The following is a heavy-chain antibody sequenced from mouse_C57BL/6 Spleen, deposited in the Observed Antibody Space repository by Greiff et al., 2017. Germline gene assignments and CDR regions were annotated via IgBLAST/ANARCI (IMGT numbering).Heavy chain of an antibody. CDR1: GYTFTSYW. CDR2: IDPSDSYT. CDR3: ARYYYDYDRYFDV. J-gene: IGHJ1*03. V-gene: IGHV1-69*01. Sequence: QVQLQQPGAELVMPGASVKLSCKASGYTFTSYWMHWVKQRPGQGLEWIGEIDPSDSYTNYNQKFKGKSTLTVDKSSSTAYMQLSSLTSEDSAVXYCARYYYDYDRYFDVWGTGTTVTVSS. D-gene: IGHD2-4*01.